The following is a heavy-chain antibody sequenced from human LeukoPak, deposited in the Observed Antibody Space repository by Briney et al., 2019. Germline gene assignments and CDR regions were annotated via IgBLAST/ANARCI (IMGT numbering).Heavy chain of an antibody. CDR2: ISGSGSST. Sequence: GGSLRLSCAASGFTFSSYAMSWIRQAPGKGLEWVSAISGSGSSTYYADSVKGRFTISRDNSKNTLYLQMNSLRAEDTAVYYCAKDPFVYDFWSGYTKPRYYFDYWGQGTLVTVSS. V-gene: IGHV3-23*01. J-gene: IGHJ4*02. CDR1: GFTFSSYA. D-gene: IGHD3-3*01. CDR3: AKDPFVYDFWSGYTKPRYYFDY.